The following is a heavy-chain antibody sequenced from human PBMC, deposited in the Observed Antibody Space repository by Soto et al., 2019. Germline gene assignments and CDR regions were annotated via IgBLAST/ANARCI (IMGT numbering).Heavy chain of an antibody. CDR1: GYPVTAYY. V-gene: IGHV1-2*02. CDR3: ARRGGVGVAGSAAFDM. J-gene: IGHJ3*02. Sequence: QLHLMQSGAVVKKPGASVTVSCSASGYPVTAYYMHWVRQAPGRGLEWMGGINPATGAAKYTQTFQGRVTMTRDTSTSTVFMELSGLTSEDTAVFYCARRGGVGVAGSAAFDMWGQGTLVTVSS. D-gene: IGHD3-3*01. CDR2: INPATGAA.